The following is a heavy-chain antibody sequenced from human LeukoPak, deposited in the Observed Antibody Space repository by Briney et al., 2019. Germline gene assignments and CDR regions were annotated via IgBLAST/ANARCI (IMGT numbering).Heavy chain of an antibody. J-gene: IGHJ4*02. V-gene: IGHV3-53*01. CDR1: GFTVSTSY. CDR2: LYSGGSS. Sequence: GGSLRLSCVVSGFTVSTSYMSRVRQAPGKGLEWVSVLYSGGSSYYADSVKGRFTISRDNSKNTLYLQMNSLRPEDTALYYCAREGPNYFDYWGQGTLVTVSS. CDR3: AREGPNYFDY.